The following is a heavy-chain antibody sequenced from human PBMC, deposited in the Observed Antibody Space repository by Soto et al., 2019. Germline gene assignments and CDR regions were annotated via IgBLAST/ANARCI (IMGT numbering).Heavy chain of an antibody. J-gene: IGHJ5*02. Sequence: QVQLVQSGAEVKKPGSSVKVSCKASGCTFSSYAITWVRQAPGQGLEWMGGIIPIFGTANYAQKFQGRVTITADEATSTAYTEPSSLRSEDTAVYYCARDRGPSRGYDPYWFDPWGKGTLFTVSS. V-gene: IGHV1-69*01. CDR2: IIPIFGTA. CDR1: GCTFSSYA. D-gene: IGHD3-22*01. CDR3: ARDRGPSRGYDPYWFDP.